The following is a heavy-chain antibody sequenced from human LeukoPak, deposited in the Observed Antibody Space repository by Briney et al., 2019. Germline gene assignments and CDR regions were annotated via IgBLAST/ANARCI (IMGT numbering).Heavy chain of an antibody. Sequence: GASVKVSCKASGGTFSSYAISWVRQAPGQGLEWMGGIIPIFGTANYAQKFQGRVTITADKSTSTAYMELSSLRSEDTAVYYCARDRSQWELPIDYWGQGTLVTVSS. D-gene: IGHD1-26*01. CDR2: IIPIFGTA. CDR1: GGTFSSYA. J-gene: IGHJ4*02. V-gene: IGHV1-69*06. CDR3: ARDRSQWELPIDY.